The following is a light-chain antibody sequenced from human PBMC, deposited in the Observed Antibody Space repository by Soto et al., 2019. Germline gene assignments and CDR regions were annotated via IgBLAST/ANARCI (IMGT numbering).Light chain of an antibody. V-gene: IGLV2-23*02. CDR1: SSDVGSYNL. CDR3: CSYAGIGTPDV. J-gene: IGLJ1*01. Sequence: QSALTQPASVSGSPGKSITISCTGTSSDVGSYNLVSWYQQHPGKAPKLIIYEVTKRPSGVSNRFSGSKSGNTASLTISGLQSEDEADYYCCSYAGIGTPDVFGTGTKLTVL. CDR2: EVT.